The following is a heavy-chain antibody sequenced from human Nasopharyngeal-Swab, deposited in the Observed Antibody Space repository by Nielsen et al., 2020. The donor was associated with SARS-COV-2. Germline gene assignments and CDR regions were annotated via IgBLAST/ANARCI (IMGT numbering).Heavy chain of an antibody. J-gene: IGHJ4*02. CDR1: GFTVSSNY. CDR2: ISGSGGST. D-gene: IGHD3-22*01. CDR3: AKENIRLGYYYDSSGLDY. V-gene: IGHV3-23*01. Sequence: GGSLRLSCAASGFTVSSNYMSWVRQAPGKGLEWVSAISGSGGSTYYADSVKGRFTISRDNSKNTLYLQMNSLRAEDTAVYYCAKENIRLGYYYDSSGLDYWGQGTLVTVSS.